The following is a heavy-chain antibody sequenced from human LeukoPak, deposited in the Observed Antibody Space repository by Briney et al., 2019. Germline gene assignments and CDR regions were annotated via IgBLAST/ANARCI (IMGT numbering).Heavy chain of an antibody. CDR3: ARDRGYSYGYWYFDL. CDR2: IYTSGSG. J-gene: IGHJ2*01. D-gene: IGHD5-18*01. Sequence: SETLSLTCTVSGASISIYYWSWIRQPAGKGLEWIGRIYTSGSGNYSPSLKSRVTTSVDTSKNQFSLKLSSVTAADTAVYYCARDRGYSYGYWYFDLWGRGTLVTVSS. V-gene: IGHV4-4*07. CDR1: GASISIYY.